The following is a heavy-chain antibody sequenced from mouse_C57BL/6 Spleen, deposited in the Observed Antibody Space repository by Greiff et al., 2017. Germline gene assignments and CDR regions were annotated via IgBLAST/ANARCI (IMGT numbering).Heavy chain of an antibody. J-gene: IGHJ4*01. Sequence: DVQLVESGGGLVKPGGSLKLSCAASGFTFSSYAMSWVRQTPEKRLEWVATISDGGSYTYYPDNVKGRFTISRDNAKNNLYLQMSHLKSEDTAMYYCAREGDYGAMDYWGQGTSVTVSS. D-gene: IGHD1-1*02. V-gene: IGHV5-4*01. CDR1: GFTFSSYA. CDR3: AREGDYGAMDY. CDR2: ISDGGSYT.